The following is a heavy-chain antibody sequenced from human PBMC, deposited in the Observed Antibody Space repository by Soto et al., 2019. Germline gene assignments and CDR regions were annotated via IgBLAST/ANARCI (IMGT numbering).Heavy chain of an antibody. J-gene: IGHJ4*02. Sequence: VSLRLSCAASGFILSNYSMRWVRQAPGKALEWVSVIRGIGGSTYYADSVKGRFALSGDNSKNTLYLQVNSLRAEHTAVYYCSRRSSGWYFDSWGQGTLVTVS. CDR2: IRGIGGST. V-gene: IGHV3-23*01. CDR1: GFILSNYS. CDR3: SRRSSGWYFDS. D-gene: IGHD6-19*01.